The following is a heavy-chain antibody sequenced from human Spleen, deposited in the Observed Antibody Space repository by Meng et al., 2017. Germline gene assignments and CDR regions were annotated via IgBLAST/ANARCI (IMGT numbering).Heavy chain of an antibody. D-gene: IGHD4-11*01. CDR3: ARGPTTMAHDFDY. CDR1: GGSISSIKW. J-gene: IGHJ4*02. V-gene: IGHV4-4*02. CDR2: INHSGST. Sequence: VQARCSGPGLVKASGAPSLTCSVSGGSISSIKWCNWVRQPPGKGLEWIVEINHSGSTNYNPSLESRATISVDTSQNNLSLKLSSVTAADSAVYYCARGPTTMAHDFDYWGQGTLVTVSS.